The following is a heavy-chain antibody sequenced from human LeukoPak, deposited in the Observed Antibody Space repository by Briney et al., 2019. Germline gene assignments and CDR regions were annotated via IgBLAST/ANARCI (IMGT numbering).Heavy chain of an antibody. CDR1: GFTFSSYA. J-gene: IGHJ3*02. V-gene: IGHV3-30-3*01. CDR3: ARGDLDAFDI. Sequence: PGGSLRLSCAASGFTFSSYAMSWVRQAPGKGLEWVAVISYDGSNKYYADSVKGRFTISRDNSKNTLYLQMNSLRAEDTAVYYCARGDLDAFDIWGQGTMVTVSS. CDR2: ISYDGSNK.